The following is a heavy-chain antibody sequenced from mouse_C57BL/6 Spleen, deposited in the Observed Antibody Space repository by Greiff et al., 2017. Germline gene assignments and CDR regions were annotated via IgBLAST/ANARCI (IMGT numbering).Heavy chain of an antibody. CDR1: GYTFTSYW. V-gene: IGHV1-55*01. Sequence: VQLQQPGAELVKPGASVKMSCKASGYTFTSYWITWVKQRPGQGLEWIGDIYPGSGSTNYNEKFKSKATLTVVTSSSTAYMQLSSLTSEDSAVYYCAREGDNYWFAYWGQGTLVTVSA. D-gene: IGHD1-3*01. J-gene: IGHJ3*01. CDR2: IYPGSGST. CDR3: AREGDNYWFAY.